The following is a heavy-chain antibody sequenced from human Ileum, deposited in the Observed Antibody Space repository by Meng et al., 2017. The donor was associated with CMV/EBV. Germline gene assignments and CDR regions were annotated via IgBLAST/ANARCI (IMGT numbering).Heavy chain of an antibody. D-gene: IGHD3-10*01. Sequence: GGSLRLSCAASGLTFSRYWMHWVRQVPGKGLEWVAVISYDGSNKYYADSVKGRFTISRDNSKNTLYLQMNSLRAEDTAVYYCAREGITMVRGVAYYYYGMDVWGQRTTVTVSS. CDR1: GLTFSRYW. CDR3: AREGITMVRGVAYYYYGMDV. J-gene: IGHJ6*02. V-gene: IGHV3-30-3*01. CDR2: ISYDGSNK.